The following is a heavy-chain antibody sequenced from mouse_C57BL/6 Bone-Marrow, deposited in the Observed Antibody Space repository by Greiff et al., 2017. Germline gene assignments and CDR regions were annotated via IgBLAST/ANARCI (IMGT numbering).Heavy chain of an antibody. J-gene: IGHJ3*01. D-gene: IGHD3-2*02. V-gene: IGHV2-2*01. Sequence: VQLQQSGPGLVQPSQSLSITCTVSGFSLTSYGVHWVRQSPGKGLEWLGVIWSGGRTDYNAAFISRLSISKDNSKSQVFYKMNSLQADDTAIYYCAQRQLRLRYWGQGTLVTVSA. CDR3: AQRQLRLRY. CDR2: IWSGGRT. CDR1: GFSLTSYG.